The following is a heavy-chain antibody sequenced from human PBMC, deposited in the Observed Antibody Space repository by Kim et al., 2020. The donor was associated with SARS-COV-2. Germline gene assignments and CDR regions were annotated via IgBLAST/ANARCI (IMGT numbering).Heavy chain of an antibody. CDR1: GGSISSGGYY. V-gene: IGHV4-31*03. CDR2: IYYSGST. Sequence: SETLSLTCTVSGGSISSGGYYWSWIRQHPGKGLEWIGYIYYSGSTYYNPSLKSRVTISVDTSKNQFSLKLISVTAADTAVYYCAREPNEYYYGMDVWGQGTTVTVSS. J-gene: IGHJ6*02. CDR3: AREPNEYYYGMDV.